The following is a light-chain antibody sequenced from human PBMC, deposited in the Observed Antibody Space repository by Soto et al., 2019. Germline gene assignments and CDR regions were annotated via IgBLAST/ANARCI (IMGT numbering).Light chain of an antibody. CDR2: EVS. V-gene: IGKV2D-29*02. J-gene: IGKJ3*01. CDR3: MQSAHLPLT. CDR1: QSLVRSDRKTD. Sequence: DIVMTQAPPSLSVTPGRPASISCRSNQSLVRSDRKTDLSWYVQKAGQSPQLLIYEVSKRFPGVPERFTGSGSATDFTLTISRVEAEDIGVYYCMQSAHLPLTFGPGTRVDI.